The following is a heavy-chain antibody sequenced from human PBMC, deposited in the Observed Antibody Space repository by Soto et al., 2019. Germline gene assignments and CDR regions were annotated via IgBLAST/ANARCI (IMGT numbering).Heavy chain of an antibody. J-gene: IGHJ6*02. CDR2: ISAYNGNT. CDR3: ARDRIVVVAATQYYYYGMDV. V-gene: IGHV1-18*01. CDR1: GYTFTSYG. D-gene: IGHD2-15*01. Sequence: ASVKVSCKASGYTFTSYGISWVRQAPGQGLEWMGWISAYNGNTNYAQKLQGRVTMTTDTSTSTAYMELRSLRSDDTAVYYCARDRIVVVAATQYYYYGMDVWGQGTTVTVSS.